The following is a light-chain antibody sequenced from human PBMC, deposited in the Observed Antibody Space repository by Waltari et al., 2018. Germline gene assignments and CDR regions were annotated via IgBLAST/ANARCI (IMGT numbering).Light chain of an antibody. CDR1: SGYSSNV. CDR2: VNRDGSH. Sequence: LVLTQSPSASASLGASVKLTCTLSSGYSSNVIAWLQQQPGKGPRYLMKVNRDGSHRKGDDIPDRFAASNSGTERYLASSSGQSEDEADYYCQTGGHGTGVFGGGTKLTIL. CDR3: QTGGHGTGV. J-gene: IGLJ3*02. V-gene: IGLV4-69*01.